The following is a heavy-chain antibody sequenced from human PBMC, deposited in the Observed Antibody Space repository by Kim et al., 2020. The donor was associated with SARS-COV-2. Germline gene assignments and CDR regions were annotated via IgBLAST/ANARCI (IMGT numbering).Heavy chain of an antibody. CDR1: GGSISSYY. J-gene: IGHJ4*02. CDR2: IYYSGST. Sequence: SETLSLTCSVSGGSISSYYWSWIRQPPGKGLEWIGHIYYSGSTIYNPSLKSRVTISVDTSKNQFSLKVNSVTAADTAVYYCARQTTASAPPRDYWGQGTLVTVSS. CDR3: ARQTTASAPPRDY. V-gene: IGHV4-59*01. D-gene: IGHD6-13*01.